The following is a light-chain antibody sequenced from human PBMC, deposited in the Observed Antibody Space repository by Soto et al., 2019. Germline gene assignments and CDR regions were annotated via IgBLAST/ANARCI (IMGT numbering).Light chain of an antibody. V-gene: IGKV3-20*01. Sequence: EIVLTQSPGTLSLSPGERATLSCRASQSVSSSYLAWYQQKPGQAPRLLIYGASSMATGIPNRFSGSGSGTDFTLTISRLEPEDFAVYYCQQYGSSPSMTFGQGTRLEIK. CDR3: QQYGSSPSMT. J-gene: IGKJ5*01. CDR2: GAS. CDR1: QSVSSSY.